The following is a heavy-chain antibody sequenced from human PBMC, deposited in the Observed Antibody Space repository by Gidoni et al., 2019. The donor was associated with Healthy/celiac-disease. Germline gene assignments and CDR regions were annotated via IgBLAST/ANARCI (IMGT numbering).Heavy chain of an antibody. J-gene: IGHJ4*02. D-gene: IGHD3-16*01. CDR3: ARTTLLGGVDY. CDR2: INHSGST. Sequence: QVQLQQWGAGLLKPSETLSLTCAVYGGSFSGYYWSWIRQPPGQGLEWIGEINHSGSTNYNPSLKSRVTISVDTSKNQFSLKLSSVTAADTAVYYCARTTLLGGVDYWGQGTLVTVSS. V-gene: IGHV4-34*01. CDR1: GGSFSGYY.